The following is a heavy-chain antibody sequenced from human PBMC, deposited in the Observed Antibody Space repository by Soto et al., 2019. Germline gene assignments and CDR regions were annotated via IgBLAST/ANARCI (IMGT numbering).Heavy chain of an antibody. CDR1: GFSVSSGY. D-gene: IGHD1-1*01. J-gene: IGHJ3*02. Sequence: EEQLVESGGDLVQPGGSLRLSCVASGFSVSSGYMNWVRQAPGKGPEWVSVIYRGGTTYEADFVKGRFTISRHDSKNTLYLQMNSLRPGGTAVYHCARANDFNAFDIWGPGTMVTVSS. CDR3: ARANDFNAFDI. CDR2: IYRGGTT. V-gene: IGHV3-53*04.